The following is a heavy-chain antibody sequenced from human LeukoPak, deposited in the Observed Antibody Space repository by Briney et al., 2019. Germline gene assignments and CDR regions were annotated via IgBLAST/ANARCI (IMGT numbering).Heavy chain of an antibody. Sequence: GGSLRFSCAASGFTFDDYAMHWVRQAPGKGLEWVSGISWNSGSIGYADSVKGRFTISRDNAKNSLYLQMNSLRAEDTALYYCAKAAVAGLDYWGQGTLVTVSS. CDR2: ISWNSGSI. D-gene: IGHD6-19*01. J-gene: IGHJ4*02. CDR3: AKAAVAGLDY. V-gene: IGHV3-9*01. CDR1: GFTFDDYA.